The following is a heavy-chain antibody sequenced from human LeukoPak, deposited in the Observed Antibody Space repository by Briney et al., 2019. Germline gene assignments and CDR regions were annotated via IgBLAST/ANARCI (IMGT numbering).Heavy chain of an antibody. J-gene: IGHJ4*02. CDR3: ARVTSLSGYVDY. CDR1: GYTFTGYY. Sequence: ASVKVSCKASGYTFTGYYMHWVRQAPGQGLEWMGWINPNSGGTNYAQKFQGRVTMTRDTSISTAYMELSRLRSDDTAVYYCARVTSLSGYVDYWGQGTLVTVSS. CDR2: INPNSGGT. D-gene: IGHD3-3*01. V-gene: IGHV1-2*02.